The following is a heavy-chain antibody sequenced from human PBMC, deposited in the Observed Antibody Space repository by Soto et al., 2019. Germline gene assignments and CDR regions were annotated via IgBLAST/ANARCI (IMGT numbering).Heavy chain of an antibody. D-gene: IGHD6-13*01. V-gene: IGHV4-59*01. Sequence: SETLSLTCTVSGGSISSYYWSWIRQPPGKGLEWIGYIYYSGSTNYNPSLKSRVTISVDTSKNQFSLKLSSMTAADTAVYYCARDSRKYSSSWYYDYWGQGTLVTVSS. CDR2: IYYSGST. J-gene: IGHJ4*02. CDR1: GGSISSYY. CDR3: ARDSRKYSSSWYYDY.